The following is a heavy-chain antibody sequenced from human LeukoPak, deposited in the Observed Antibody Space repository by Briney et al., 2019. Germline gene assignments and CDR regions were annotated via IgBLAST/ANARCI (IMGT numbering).Heavy chain of an antibody. D-gene: IGHD2-15*01. CDR1: GFTFSSYS. J-gene: IGHJ4*02. V-gene: IGHV3-21*01. CDR2: ISSSSSYI. Sequence: GGSLRLSCAASGFTFSSYSMNWVRQAPGKGLEWVSSISSSSSYIYYAHSVTGRFTISRDNAKNSPYLQMNSLRAEDTAVYYCATEEPLGYCSGGSCYSDDYWGQGTLVTVSS. CDR3: ATEEPLGYCSGGSCYSDDY.